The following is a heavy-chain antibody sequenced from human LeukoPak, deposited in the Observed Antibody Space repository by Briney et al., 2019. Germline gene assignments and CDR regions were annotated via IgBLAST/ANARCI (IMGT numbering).Heavy chain of an antibody. CDR3: ASSGEDDSSGYSAY. J-gene: IGHJ4*02. V-gene: IGHV1-18*01. CDR1: SYTFTSYG. Sequence: GASVKVSCKASSYTFTSYGISWVRQAPGQGLEWMGWISAYNGNTNCAQKLQGRVTMTTDTSTSTAYMELRSLRSDDTAVYYCASSGEDDSSGYSAYWGQGTLVTVSS. CDR2: ISAYNGNT. D-gene: IGHD3-22*01.